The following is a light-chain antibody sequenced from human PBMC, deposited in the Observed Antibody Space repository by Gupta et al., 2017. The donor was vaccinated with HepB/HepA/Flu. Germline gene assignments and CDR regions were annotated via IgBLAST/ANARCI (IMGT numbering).Light chain of an antibody. J-gene: IGLJ3*02. V-gene: IGLV2-11*01. CDR1: SSYVATYNF. Sequence: QSALTQPRSVSGSPGQSVTISCTTTSSYVATYNFVAWYQQHPVKVHKLMIYDVTKRPSGVPDRFSGSKSGNTTSLTISVLQAEDEAEYYGFSYAAYNTWVFGGGTKVTVL. CDR2: DVT. CDR3: FSYAAYNTWV.